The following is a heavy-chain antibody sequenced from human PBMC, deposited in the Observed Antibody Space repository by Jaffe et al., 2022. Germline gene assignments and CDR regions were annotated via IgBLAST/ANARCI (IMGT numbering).Heavy chain of an antibody. CDR3: TTSPLNNPDRVVVITFDY. J-gene: IGHJ4*02. D-gene: IGHD3-22*01. CDR1: GFTFGDYA. Sequence: EVQLVESGGGLVQPGRSLRLSCTASGFTFGDYAMSWVRQAPGKGLEWVGFIRSKAYGGTTEYAASVKGRFTISRDDSKSIAYLQMNSLKTEDTAVYYCTTSPLNNPDRVVVITFDYWGQGTLVTVSS. V-gene: IGHV3-49*04. CDR2: IRSKAYGGTT.